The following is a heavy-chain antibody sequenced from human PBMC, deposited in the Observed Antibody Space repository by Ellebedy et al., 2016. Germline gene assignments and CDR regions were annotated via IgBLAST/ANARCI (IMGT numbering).Heavy chain of an antibody. V-gene: IGHV3-30-3*01. Sequence: GESLKISXAASGFTFSSYAMHWVRQAPGKGLEWVAVISYDGSNKYYADSVKGRFTISRDNSKNTLYLQMNSLRAEDTAVYYCARAGDYYDSSGYGADDAFDIWGQGTMVTVSS. CDR3: ARAGDYYDSSGYGADDAFDI. CDR2: ISYDGSNK. CDR1: GFTFSSYA. D-gene: IGHD3-22*01. J-gene: IGHJ3*02.